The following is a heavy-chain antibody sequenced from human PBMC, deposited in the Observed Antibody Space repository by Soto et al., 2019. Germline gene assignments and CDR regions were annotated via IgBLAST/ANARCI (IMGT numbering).Heavy chain of an antibody. V-gene: IGHV3-9*01. CDR2: ISWNSGSI. D-gene: IGHD2-8*01. Sequence: EVQLVESGGGLVQPGRSLRLSCAASGFTFDDYAMHWVRQAPGKGLEWVSGISWNSGSIGYADSVKGRFTISRDNAKNSLYLQMNSLRAEDTALYYCAKAGPPGYCTNGVWFPFCPGIDYWGQGTLVTVSS. CDR1: GFTFDDYA. J-gene: IGHJ4*02. CDR3: AKAGPPGYCTNGVWFPFCPGIDY.